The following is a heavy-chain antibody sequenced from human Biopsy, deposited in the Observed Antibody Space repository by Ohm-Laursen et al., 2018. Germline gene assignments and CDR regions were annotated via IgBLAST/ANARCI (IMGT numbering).Heavy chain of an antibody. D-gene: IGHD4-17*01. CDR3: ATAAYAPPYFDL. Sequence: GSLRLSCSASGVTLSGYAMNWVRQAPGKGLEWVSSITCGGNYINYADSVRGRFTISRDNSKNSVYLVMSSLRAEDTAVYFCATAAYAPPYFDLWGRGTVVTVSS. CDR1: GVTLSGYA. V-gene: IGHV3-21*06. J-gene: IGHJ4*02. CDR2: ITCGGNYI.